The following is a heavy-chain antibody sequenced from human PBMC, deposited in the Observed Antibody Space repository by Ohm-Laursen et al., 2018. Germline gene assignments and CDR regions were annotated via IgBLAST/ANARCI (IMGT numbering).Heavy chain of an antibody. CDR1: GDSITSYF. V-gene: IGHV4-59*12. Sequence: SDTLSLTCTVSGDSITSYFWGWIRQPPGKGLQWIVYMHYTGSAKYHPSLNSRVTMSVDTSKNQFSLRLNYVTAADTAVYFCARAHQFSSRIHAARYWGQGTLVSASS. J-gene: IGHJ4*02. CDR3: ARAHQFSSRIHAARY. D-gene: IGHD6-13*01. CDR2: MHYTGSA.